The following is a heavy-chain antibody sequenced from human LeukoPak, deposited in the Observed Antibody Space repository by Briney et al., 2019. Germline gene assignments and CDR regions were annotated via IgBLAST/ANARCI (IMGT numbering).Heavy chain of an antibody. D-gene: IGHD3-9*01. CDR1: GFTFSSYA. J-gene: IGHJ4*02. CDR2: ISGSGGST. CDR3: AKDVGYDILTGYYSYASDY. V-gene: IGHV3-23*01. Sequence: GGSLRLSCAASGFTFSSYAMSWVRQAPGKGLEWVSAISGSGGSTYYADSVKGRFTISRDNSKDTLYLQMNSLRAEDTAVYYCAKDVGYDILTGYYSYASDYWGQGTLVTVSS.